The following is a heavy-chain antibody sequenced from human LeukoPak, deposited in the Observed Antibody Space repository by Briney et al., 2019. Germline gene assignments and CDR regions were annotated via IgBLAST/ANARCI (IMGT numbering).Heavy chain of an antibody. CDR1: GVSIRSYY. D-gene: IGHD3-16*01. Sequence: PSETLSLTCTVSGVSIRSYYWSWFRQPPGKGLEWIGYIYYTGTINYNPSLKSRVSISKDVSKNQFSLRVTSVTAADTAVYYCARVGGAPLGAFDIWGQGTVVTVSS. V-gene: IGHV4-59*01. CDR2: IYYTGTI. CDR3: ARVGGAPLGAFDI. J-gene: IGHJ3*02.